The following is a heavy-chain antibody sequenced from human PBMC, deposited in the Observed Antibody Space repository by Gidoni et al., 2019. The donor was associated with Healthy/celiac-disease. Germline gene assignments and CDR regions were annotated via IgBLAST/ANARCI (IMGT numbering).Heavy chain of an antibody. V-gene: IGHV4-39*01. CDR2: IYYSGST. CDR3: ASPPITLSGRGYFDY. J-gene: IGHJ4*02. Sequence: QRQLQESGPGLGKPSETLSRTCTVSGGSISSSSYYWGWIRQPPGKGLEWIGSIYYSGSTYYNPSLQSRVTISVDTSKNQFSLKLSSVTAADTAVYYCASPPITLSGRGYFDYWGQGTLVTVSS. D-gene: IGHD3-16*01. CDR1: GGSISSSSYY.